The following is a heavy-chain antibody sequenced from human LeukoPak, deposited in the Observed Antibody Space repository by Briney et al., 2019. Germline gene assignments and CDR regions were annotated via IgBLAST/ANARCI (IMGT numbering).Heavy chain of an antibody. CDR1: GGSISSYY. CDR2: IYTSGST. J-gene: IGHJ2*01. V-gene: IGHV4-4*07. D-gene: IGHD3-3*01. Sequence: SETLSLTCTVSGGSISSYYWSWIRQPAGKGLEWIGRIYTSGSTNYNPSLKSRVTISVDKSKNQFSLKLSSATAADTAVYYCERGLGYYDFWSGYYTGSGTNWYFDLWGRGTLVTVSS. CDR3: ERGLGYYDFWSGYYTGSGTNWYFDL.